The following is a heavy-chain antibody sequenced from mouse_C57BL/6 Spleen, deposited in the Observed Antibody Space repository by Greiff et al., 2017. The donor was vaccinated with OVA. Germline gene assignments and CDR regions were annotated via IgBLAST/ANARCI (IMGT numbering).Heavy chain of an antibody. J-gene: IGHJ2*01. D-gene: IGHD4-1*01. Sequence: DVKLVESGGDLVKPGGSLKLSCAASGFTFSSYGMSWVRQTPDKRLEWVATISSGGSYTYYPDSVKGRFTISRDNAKNTLYLQMSSLKSEDTAMYYCARRLGRGYYFDYWGQGTTLTVSS. V-gene: IGHV5-6*02. CDR2: ISSGGSYT. CDR3: ARRLGRGYYFDY. CDR1: GFTFSSYG.